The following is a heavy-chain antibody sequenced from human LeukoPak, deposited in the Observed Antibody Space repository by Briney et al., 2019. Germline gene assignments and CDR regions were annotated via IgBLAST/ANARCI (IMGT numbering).Heavy chain of an antibody. CDR3: ARDRRHCSGGSCYSWFDP. J-gene: IGHJ5*02. CDR1: GGSISSYY. Sequence: SETLSLTCTVSGGSISSYYWSWIRQPAGKGLEWIGRIYTSGSTNHNPSLKSRVTMSVDTSKNQFSLKLSSVTAADTAVYYCARDRRHCSGGSCYSWFDPWGQGTLVTVSS. CDR2: IYTSGST. V-gene: IGHV4-4*07. D-gene: IGHD2-15*01.